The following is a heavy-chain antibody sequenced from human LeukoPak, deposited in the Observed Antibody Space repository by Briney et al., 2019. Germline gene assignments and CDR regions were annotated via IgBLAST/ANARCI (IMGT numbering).Heavy chain of an antibody. J-gene: IGHJ4*02. CDR1: GGSISSYY. V-gene: IGHV4-4*07. D-gene: IGHD6-13*01. CDR3: AAQLPIIQQLPVY. Sequence: SETLSLTCTVSGGSISSYYWNWIRQPAGKGLEWIGRIYTSESTNYNPSLKSRITMSIDTSKNQFSLKLTSVTAADTAVYYCAAQLPIIQQLPVYWGQGTLVTVSS. CDR2: IYTSEST.